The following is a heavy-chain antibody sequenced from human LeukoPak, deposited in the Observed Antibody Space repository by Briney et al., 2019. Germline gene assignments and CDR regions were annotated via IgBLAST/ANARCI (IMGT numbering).Heavy chain of an antibody. Sequence: SETLSLTCAVYGGSYSGYYWSWIRQPPGKGLEWIGEINHSGSTNYNPSLKSRVTISVDTSKNQFSLKLSSVTAADTAVYYCARTSSSGLVGGYYFDYWGQGTLVTVSS. D-gene: IGHD6-19*01. CDR1: GGSYSGYY. CDR2: INHSGST. J-gene: IGHJ4*02. CDR3: ARTSSSGLVGGYYFDY. V-gene: IGHV4-34*01.